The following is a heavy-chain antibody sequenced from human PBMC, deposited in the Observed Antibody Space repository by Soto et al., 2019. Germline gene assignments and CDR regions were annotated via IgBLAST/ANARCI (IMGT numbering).Heavy chain of an antibody. V-gene: IGHV4-34*01. D-gene: IGHD3-3*01. CDR3: ARGDFAWEPSTDY. CDR1: GGSLSCYY. Sequence: SSETLSLTCAVYGGSLSCYYWSWIRQPPGKGLEWIGEINHSGSTNYSPSLKSRVTILVDTSKNQFSLQLSSVTAADTAMYYCARGDFAWEPSTDYWGQGTLVTVSS. CDR2: INHSGST. J-gene: IGHJ4*02.